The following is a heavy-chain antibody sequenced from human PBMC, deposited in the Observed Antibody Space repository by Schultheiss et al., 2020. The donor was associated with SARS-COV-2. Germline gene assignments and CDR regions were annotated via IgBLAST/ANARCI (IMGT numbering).Heavy chain of an antibody. D-gene: IGHD4-23*01. CDR3: AKEVHGGVSDYGGNSPNY. CDR1: GFTFSSYA. J-gene: IGHJ4*02. Sequence: GGSLRLSCAASGFTFSSYAMSWVRQAPGKGLEWVSAISGSGGSTYYADSVKGRFTISRDNSKNTLYLQMNSLRAEDTAVYYCAKEVHGGVSDYGGNSPNYWGQGTLVTVSS. V-gene: IGHV3-23*01. CDR2: ISGSGGST.